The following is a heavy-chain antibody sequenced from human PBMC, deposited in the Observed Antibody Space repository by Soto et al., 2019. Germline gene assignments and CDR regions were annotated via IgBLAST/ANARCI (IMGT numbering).Heavy chain of an antibody. CDR1: GCTFSTYT. D-gene: IGHD2-2*01. CDR3: TPEAERLGPLAKDALVI. J-gene: IGHJ3*02. Sequence: ASVKFPCKSAGCTFSTYTMNWVRQAPGQSLEWMGWINTGSGNTKYSQNFQGRVSITRDTSASTVYMELTGLKSEDTAMYHSTPEAERLGPLAKDALVILRQRPRGTV. V-gene: IGHV1-3*04. CDR2: INTGSGNT.